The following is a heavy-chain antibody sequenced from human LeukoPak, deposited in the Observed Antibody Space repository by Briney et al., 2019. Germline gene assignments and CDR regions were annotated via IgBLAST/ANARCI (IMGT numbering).Heavy chain of an antibody. CDR2: IKQDGSEK. J-gene: IGHJ4*02. V-gene: IGHV3-7*01. D-gene: IGHD2-8*01. CDR3: ARTNLDCKNGVCYDY. Sequence: PGGSLRLSCAASGLIFGDYAMHWVRQAPGKGLEWVANIKQDGSEKYYVDSVKGRFTISRDNAKNSLYLQMNSLRAEDTAVYYCARTNLDCKNGVCYDYWGQGTPVTVSS. CDR1: GLIFGDYA.